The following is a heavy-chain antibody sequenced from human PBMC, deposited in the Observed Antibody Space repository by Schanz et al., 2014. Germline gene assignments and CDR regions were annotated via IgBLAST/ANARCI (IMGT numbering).Heavy chain of an antibody. J-gene: IGHJ5*02. CDR3: ARVRPGFAIDP. CDR2: IFHSGTT. V-gene: IGHV4-4*02. Sequence: QVQLQESGPGLVKPSGTLSLTCVVSGGSISSGVWWTWARQSPGKGLEWIGEIFHSGTTNYNPSLESRVTISVAKSKNQFSLILSSMTAADTAVYYCARVRPGFAIDPWGQGTLVTVSS. D-gene: IGHD6-25*01. CDR1: GGSISSGVW.